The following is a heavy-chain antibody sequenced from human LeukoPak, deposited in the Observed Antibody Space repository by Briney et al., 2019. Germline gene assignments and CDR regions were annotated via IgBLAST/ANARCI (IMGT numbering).Heavy chain of an antibody. CDR1: GGSFSGYY. V-gene: IGHV4-34*01. CDR2: INHSGST. J-gene: IGHJ4*02. CDR3: ATVSNHSYFDY. Sequence: SETLSLTCAVYGGSFSGYYWSWIRQPPGKGLEWIGEINHSGSTNYNPSLKSRVTISVDTSKNQFSLKLSSVTAADTAVYYCATVSNHSYFDYWGQGTLVTVSS. D-gene: IGHD1-14*01.